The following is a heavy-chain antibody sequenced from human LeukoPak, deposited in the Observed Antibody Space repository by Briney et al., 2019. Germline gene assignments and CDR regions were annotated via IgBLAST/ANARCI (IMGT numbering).Heavy chain of an antibody. D-gene: IGHD1-26*01. J-gene: IGHJ2*01. Sequence: SETLSLTCTVSGGSISSYYWSWIRQPPGKGLEWIGYIYYSGSTNYNPSLKSRVTISVDTSKNQCSLKLSSVTAADTAVYYCARTDSGSYLVFDLWGRGTLVTVSS. CDR3: ARTDSGSYLVFDL. CDR2: IYYSGST. CDR1: GGSISSYY. V-gene: IGHV4-59*01.